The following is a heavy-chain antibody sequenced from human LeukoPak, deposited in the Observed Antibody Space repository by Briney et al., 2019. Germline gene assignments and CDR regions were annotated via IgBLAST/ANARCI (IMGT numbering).Heavy chain of an antibody. CDR2: IYFSGST. V-gene: IGHV4-4*07. Sequence: SETLSLTCTVFDASISSYYWSWIRQPAGKGLEWIGRIYFSGSTNYNPSLKSRVTMSVDTSKNQFSLKLSSVTAADTAVYYCARARDGEYYYYYMDVWGKGTTVTVSS. D-gene: IGHD3-10*01. CDR3: ARARDGEYYYYYMDV. J-gene: IGHJ6*03. CDR1: DASISSYY.